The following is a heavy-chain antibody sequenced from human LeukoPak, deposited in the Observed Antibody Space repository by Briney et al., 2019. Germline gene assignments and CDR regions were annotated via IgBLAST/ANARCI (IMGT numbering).Heavy chain of an antibody. J-gene: IGHJ4*02. CDR2: IYPGDSDT. D-gene: IGHD1-26*01. CDR1: GYSFSSYW. CDR3: ARHGGGGSYGDY. Sequence: GESLKISCKASGYSFSSYWIAWVRQMPGKGLEWMGIIYPGDSDTRYSPSFQGQVTISVDKSTSNAYLQWSSLKASDTAVYYCARHGGGGSYGDYWGQGTLVTVSS. V-gene: IGHV5-51*01.